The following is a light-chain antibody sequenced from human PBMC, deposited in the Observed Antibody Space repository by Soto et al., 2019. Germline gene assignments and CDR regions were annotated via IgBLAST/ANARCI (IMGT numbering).Light chain of an antibody. J-gene: IGKJ5*01. V-gene: IGKV3-11*01. CDR1: QSISTY. CDR2: DAS. CDR3: QQRSQWPPMT. Sequence: LLTQSPATLSVSPGPRATLSCRASQSISTYLAWYQVKPGQAPWLLIYDASSRATGVPARFSGSGSGTDFSLTISSLEPEDVAVYYCQQRSQWPPMTFGQGTRLEIK.